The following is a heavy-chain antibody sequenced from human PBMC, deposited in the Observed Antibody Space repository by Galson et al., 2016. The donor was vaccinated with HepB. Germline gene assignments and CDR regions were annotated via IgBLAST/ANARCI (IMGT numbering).Heavy chain of an antibody. J-gene: IGHJ6*02. Sequence: SLRLSCAASGFTFRSFGMHWVRQAPGKGLEWVAVISYDGTHKHHADSVEGRFTISRDNSKNTLYLQMNSLRPEDTAVYCCAKTHLVGATTQSYYYYGMDVWGQGTTVTVSS. V-gene: IGHV3-30*18. CDR2: ISYDGTHK. CDR3: AKTHLVGATTQSYYYYGMDV. D-gene: IGHD1-26*01. CDR1: GFTFRSFG.